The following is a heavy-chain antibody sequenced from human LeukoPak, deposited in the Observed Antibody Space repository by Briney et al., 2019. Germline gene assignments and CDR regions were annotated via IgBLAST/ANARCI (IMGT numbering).Heavy chain of an antibody. CDR3: AKEAVNYYDSSGYLFYWYFDL. V-gene: IGHV3-23*01. CDR2: ISSSGSGGNT. D-gene: IGHD3-22*01. Sequence: GGSLRLSCAASGFTFSSYWMSWVRQAPGKGLEWVSGISSSGSGGNTYYADSVKGRFTISRDSSRNTLFLHMNTLRAEDTAIYYCAKEAVNYYDSSGYLFYWYFDLWGRGTLVTVSS. J-gene: IGHJ2*01. CDR1: GFTFSSYW.